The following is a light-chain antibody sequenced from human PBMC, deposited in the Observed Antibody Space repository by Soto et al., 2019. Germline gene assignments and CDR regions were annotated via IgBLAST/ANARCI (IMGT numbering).Light chain of an antibody. J-gene: IGLJ3*02. V-gene: IGLV4-60*02. CDR3: ETWDSNTRV. CDR2: LEGSGSY. Sequence: QPVLTQSSSASASLGSSVKLTCTLSSGHSSYIIAWHQQQPGKAPRYLMKLEGSGSYNKGSGVPDLFSGSSSGADRYLTISNLQFEDEADYYCETWDSNTRVFGGGTKLPVL. CDR1: SGHSSYI.